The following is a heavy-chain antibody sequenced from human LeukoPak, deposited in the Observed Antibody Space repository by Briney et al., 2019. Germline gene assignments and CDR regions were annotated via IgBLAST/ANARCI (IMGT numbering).Heavy chain of an antibody. V-gene: IGHV3-21*01. CDR2: ISSSGSI. Sequence: GGSLRLSCAASGFTFRSHSMNWVRQAPGKGLEWVSSISSSGSIYYADSVKGRFTISRDNAKNSPYLQMNSLRAEDTAVYYCATLTTVVLDAFDIWGQGTMVTVSS. J-gene: IGHJ3*02. CDR1: GFTFRSHS. D-gene: IGHD4-23*01. CDR3: ATLTTVVLDAFDI.